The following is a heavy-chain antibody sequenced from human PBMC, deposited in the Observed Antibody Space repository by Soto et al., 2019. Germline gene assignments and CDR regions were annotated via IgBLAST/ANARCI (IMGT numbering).Heavy chain of an antibody. J-gene: IGHJ6*02. V-gene: IGHV4-4*07. CDR2: IYSSGRT. D-gene: IGHD3-10*01. CDR3: EGYSSYYNMDV. CDR1: GGSIRNYY. Sequence: QVQLQESGPGLLKTAETLSLTCSVSGGSIRNYYWSWVRQPAGKGLEWIGRIYSSGRTNYNPSLKSRVTMSSDTSTNQFSLKLSSVTAADTAVYYCEGYSSYYNMDVWGQGTTVTVSS.